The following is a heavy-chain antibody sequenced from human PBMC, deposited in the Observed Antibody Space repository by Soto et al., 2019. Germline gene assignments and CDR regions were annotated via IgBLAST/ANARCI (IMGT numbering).Heavy chain of an antibody. CDR2: IYYSGST. CDR1: GGSISISSYY. D-gene: IGHD2-15*01. CDR3: ARQRPYCSGGSCYQNWFDP. J-gene: IGHJ5*02. Sequence: PSETLSLTCTVSGGSISISSYYWGWIRQPPGKGLEWIGSIYYSGSTYYNPSLKSRVTISVDTSKNQFSLKLSSVTAADTAVYYCARQRPYCSGGSCYQNWFDPWGQGTLVTVSS. V-gene: IGHV4-39*01.